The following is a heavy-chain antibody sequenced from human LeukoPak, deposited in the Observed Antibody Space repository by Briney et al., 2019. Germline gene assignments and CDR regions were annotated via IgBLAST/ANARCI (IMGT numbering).Heavy chain of an antibody. Sequence: GGSLRLSCAASRFTFTNYSMNWVRQAPGKGLAWVSSISSLSNYINYADSVKGRFTTTRDNTNNSLYLQMNSLRAEDTALYYCARDAYSSTWYSRYFDLWGRGTLVTVSS. D-gene: IGHD6-13*01. CDR1: RFTFTNYS. V-gene: IGHV3-21*01. J-gene: IGHJ2*01. CDR2: ISSLSNYI. CDR3: ARDAYSSTWYSRYFDL.